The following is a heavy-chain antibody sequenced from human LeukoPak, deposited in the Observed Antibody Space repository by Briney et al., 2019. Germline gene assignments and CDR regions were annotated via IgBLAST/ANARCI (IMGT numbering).Heavy chain of an antibody. CDR2: IYPGDSDT. Sequence: PGESLQISCLCSGYSFTSYWIGWVRPMPGKGMEWMGIIYPGDSDTTSSPSFQGQVTISAEKSISTAYLRCCGLWASDTALFYRATYQAGLVDYWGQGTLVTVSS. CDR3: ATYQAGLVDY. V-gene: IGHV5-51*01. J-gene: IGHJ4*02. D-gene: IGHD6-19*01. CDR1: GYSFTSYW.